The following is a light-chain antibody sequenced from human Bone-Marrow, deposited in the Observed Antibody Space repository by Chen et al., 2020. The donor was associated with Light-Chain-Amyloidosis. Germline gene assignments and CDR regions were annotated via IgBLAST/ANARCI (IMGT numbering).Light chain of an antibody. V-gene: IGLV3-25*03. J-gene: IGLJ2*01. CDR2: KDS. CDR1: ALPKQY. Sequence: YELTQPPSVSASPGQPARTTCSGDALPKQYAYCYQQKPGQAPVLVIYKDSERPSGIPERFSGSSSGTTVTLTISGVQAEDEADYYCQSADSSGTYVVFGGGTKLTVL. CDR3: QSADSSGTYVV.